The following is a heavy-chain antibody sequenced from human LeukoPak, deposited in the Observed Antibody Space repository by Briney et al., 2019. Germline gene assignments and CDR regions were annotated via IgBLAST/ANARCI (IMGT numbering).Heavy chain of an antibody. CDR2: IYSGGST. Sequence: GGSLRLSCAVSGFTVSSNYMTWVRQAPGKGLEWVSVIYSGGSTYHADSVKGRFTISRGNSKNTLYLQMNGLRAEDTAVYYCARGGSYYLDYWGQGPLVTVSS. V-gene: IGHV3-66*02. J-gene: IGHJ4*02. D-gene: IGHD1-26*01. CDR1: GFTVSSNY. CDR3: ARGGSYYLDY.